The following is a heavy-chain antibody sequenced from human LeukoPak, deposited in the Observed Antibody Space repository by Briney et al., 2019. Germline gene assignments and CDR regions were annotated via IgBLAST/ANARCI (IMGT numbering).Heavy chain of an antibody. Sequence: PSETLSLTCAVYGGSFSGYYWSWIRQPLGKGLEWIGEINHSGSTNYNPSLKSRVTISVDTSKNQFSLKLSSVTAADTAVYYCARGPNDFWSGYYSHYFDYWGQGTLVTVSS. CDR2: INHSGST. CDR3: ARGPNDFWSGYYSHYFDY. J-gene: IGHJ4*02. CDR1: GGSFSGYY. V-gene: IGHV4-34*01. D-gene: IGHD3-3*01.